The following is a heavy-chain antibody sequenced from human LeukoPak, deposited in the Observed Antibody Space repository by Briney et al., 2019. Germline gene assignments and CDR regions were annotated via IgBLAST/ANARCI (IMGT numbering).Heavy chain of an antibody. CDR2: IKSDGITI. V-gene: IGHV3-74*01. CDR1: GFTFSNYM. CDR3: LRDLNWSLDQ. D-gene: IGHD1-20*01. Sequence: PRGSLRLSCEASGFTFSNYMMHWVRQAPGKGLVWVSRIKSDGITITYADSVKGRFTISRDNAKNTLYLQMNSLRAEDTAVYYCLRDLNWSLDQWGQGTLVTVSS. J-gene: IGHJ4*02.